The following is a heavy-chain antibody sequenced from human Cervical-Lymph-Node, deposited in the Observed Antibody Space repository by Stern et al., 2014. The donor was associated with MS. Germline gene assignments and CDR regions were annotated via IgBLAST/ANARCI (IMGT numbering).Heavy chain of an antibody. V-gene: IGHV5-51*01. J-gene: IGHJ4*02. Sequence: EVQLVESGAEVKKPGESLKISCKGSGYSFTANWIAWVRQMPGKGLEWMGIIYPGHSDTRSSPSFQGQVTISADKSISTAYLQCSSLKASYTAMYYCARDYGDYAFDYWGQGTLVTVSS. CDR1: GYSFTANW. CDR3: ARDYGDYAFDY. CDR2: IYPGHSDT. D-gene: IGHD4-17*01.